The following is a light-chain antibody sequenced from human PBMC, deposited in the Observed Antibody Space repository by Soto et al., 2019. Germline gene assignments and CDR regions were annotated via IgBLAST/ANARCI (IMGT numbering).Light chain of an antibody. J-gene: IGLJ3*02. V-gene: IGLV2-14*01. CDR3: SSYTSSSTWL. CDR2: DVN. CDR1: GSDVGGYKY. Sequence: QSVLTQPASVSGSRGQSITISCTGTGSDVGGYKYVSWYQQHPGKVPKLIIYDVNNRPSGVSNRFSGSKSGNTASLTISGLQADDEADYYCSSYTSSSTWLFGGVTKLTVL.